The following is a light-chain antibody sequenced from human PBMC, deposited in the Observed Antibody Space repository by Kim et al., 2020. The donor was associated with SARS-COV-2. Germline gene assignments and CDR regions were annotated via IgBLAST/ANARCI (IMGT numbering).Light chain of an antibody. CDR3: QQYHGLPV. J-gene: IGKJ3*01. Sequence: DIRMTQSPSSLSASVGDRVTISCQTNQDISNGLHWYQKKPGKAPKVLIYDASNLETGVPSRFSGSGSGTYFTLTISSLQPEDVATYYCQQYHGLPVFGPGTKVDIK. CDR1: QDISNG. V-gene: IGKV1-33*01. CDR2: DAS.